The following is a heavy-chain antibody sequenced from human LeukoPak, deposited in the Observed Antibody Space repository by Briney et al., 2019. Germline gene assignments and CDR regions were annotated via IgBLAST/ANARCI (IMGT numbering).Heavy chain of an antibody. CDR3: ARDLLEFGEFLPLHFDS. D-gene: IGHD3-10*01. Sequence: PGGSLRLSCAASGFTFSSYGMHWVRQAPGKGLEWVAFIRYDGSKKSYVDSVKGRSTISRDDSKSTLYLQMNSLRGEDTAVYYCARDLLEFGEFLPLHFDSWGQGTLVTVSS. V-gene: IGHV3-30*02. CDR1: GFTFSSYG. J-gene: IGHJ4*02. CDR2: IRYDGSKK.